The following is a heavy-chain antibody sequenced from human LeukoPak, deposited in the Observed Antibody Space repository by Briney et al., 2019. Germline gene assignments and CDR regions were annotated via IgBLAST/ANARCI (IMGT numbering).Heavy chain of an antibody. CDR1: GYTLTELS. CDR3: ATVGYGGNSVWFDP. J-gene: IGHJ5*02. D-gene: IGHD4-23*01. Sequence: GASVKVSCKVSGYTLTELSMHWVRQAPGKGLEWMGGFDPEDGETIYAQKFQGRVTMTEDTSTDTAYMELSSLRSEDTAVYYCATVGYGGNSVWFDPWGQGTLVTVSP. V-gene: IGHV1-24*01. CDR2: FDPEDGET.